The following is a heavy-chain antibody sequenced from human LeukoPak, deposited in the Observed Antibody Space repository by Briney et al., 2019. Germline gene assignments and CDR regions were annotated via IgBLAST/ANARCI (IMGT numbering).Heavy chain of an antibody. CDR2: IKSKTDGGTT. J-gene: IGHJ5*02. D-gene: IGHD3-3*01. CDR1: GFTFSNAW. V-gene: IGHV3-15*01. Sequence: GGSLRLSCAASGFTFSNAWMSWVRQAPGKGLEWVGRIKSKTDGGTTDYAAPVKGRFTISRDDSKNTLYLQMNSLKTEDTAVYCCTTDRVVFGVVQPNHWGQGTLVTVSS. CDR3: TTDRVVFGVVQPNH.